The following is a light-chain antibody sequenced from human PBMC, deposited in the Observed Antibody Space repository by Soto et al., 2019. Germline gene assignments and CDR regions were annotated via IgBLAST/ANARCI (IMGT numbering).Light chain of an antibody. Sequence: DIQMTQSPSTLSASVGDRVTITCRASQSISSWLAWYQQKPGNAPNLLIYGASILQSGVPSRFSGSGSGTHFTLTISSLQPEDVATYYCHSYNSIPRTFGQGTTVEIK. CDR2: GAS. CDR3: HSYNSIPRT. V-gene: IGKV1-27*01. J-gene: IGKJ1*01. CDR1: QSISSW.